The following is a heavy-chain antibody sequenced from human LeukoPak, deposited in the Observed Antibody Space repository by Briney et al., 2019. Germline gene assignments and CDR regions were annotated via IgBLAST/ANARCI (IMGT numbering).Heavy chain of an antibody. CDR2: ISGSGGST. CDR1: GFSFSHYE. Sequence: GGSLRLSCAASGFSFSHYEMNWVRQAPGKGLEWVSAISGSGGSTYYADSVKGRFTISRDNSKNTLYLQMNSLRAEDTAVYYCAKVLEAGDYWGQGTLVTVSS. V-gene: IGHV3-23*01. J-gene: IGHJ4*02. CDR3: AKVLEAGDY. D-gene: IGHD3-3*02.